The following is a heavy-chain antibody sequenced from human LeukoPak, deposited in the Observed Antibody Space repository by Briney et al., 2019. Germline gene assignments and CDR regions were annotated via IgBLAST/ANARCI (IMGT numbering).Heavy chain of an antibody. J-gene: IGHJ4*02. CDR3: ARDRQLQWFGEFNIDFDY. D-gene: IGHD3-10*01. CDR1: SGSVSNSHYY. V-gene: IGHV4-39*07. CDR2: IYYSGST. Sequence: SETLSLTCTVSSGSVSNSHYYWAWVRQPPGKGLEWIGSIYYSGSTYYNPSLKSRVTISVDTSKNQFSLKLSSVTAADTAVYYCARDRQLQWFGEFNIDFDYWGQGTLVTVSS.